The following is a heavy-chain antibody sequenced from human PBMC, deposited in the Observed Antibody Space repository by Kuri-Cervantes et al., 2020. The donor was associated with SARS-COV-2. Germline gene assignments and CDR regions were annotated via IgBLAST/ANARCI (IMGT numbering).Heavy chain of an antibody. V-gene: IGHV3-23*01. Sequence: GESLKISCAASGFTFSNYAMSWVRQAPGKGLEWVSAISGSGGSTYYADSVKGRFTISRNNSKNTLYLQMNSLRAEDTAVYYCAKAPYGDKGAFDYWCQGTLVTVSS. CDR3: AKAPYGDKGAFDY. D-gene: IGHD4-17*01. J-gene: IGHJ4*02. CDR1: GFTFSNYA. CDR2: ISGSGGST.